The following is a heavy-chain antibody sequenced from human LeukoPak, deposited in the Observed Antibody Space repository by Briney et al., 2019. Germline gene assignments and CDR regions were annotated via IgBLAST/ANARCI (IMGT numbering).Heavy chain of an antibody. CDR1: GFTFSSYE. D-gene: IGHD5-24*01. J-gene: IGHJ4*02. CDR2: ISSSGSTR. Sequence: GGSLRLSCAASGFTFSSYEMNWVRQAPGKGLEWVSYISSSGSTRSNADSVKGRFTISRDNSQNTLYLHMNSLSAEDTAVYYCARTFLSGDGYKVGYFDYWGQGTLVTVSS. V-gene: IGHV3-48*03. CDR3: ARTFLSGDGYKVGYFDY.